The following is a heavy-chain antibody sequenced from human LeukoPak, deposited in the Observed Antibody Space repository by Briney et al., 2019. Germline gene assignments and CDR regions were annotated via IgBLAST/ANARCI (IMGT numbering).Heavy chain of an antibody. CDR3: ARRGANSGHTFDY. Sequence: GGPLRLSCAASGFPFSSYSMKWVPEAPGKGLEWVTYIRSSGSDTYYADSVKGRFTISRDNTKNALYLQMTSLRADDTAVYYCARRGANSGHTFDYWGQGTLVSVSS. CDR2: IRSSGSDT. CDR1: GFPFSSYS. V-gene: IGHV3-21*04. J-gene: IGHJ4*02. D-gene: IGHD5-12*01.